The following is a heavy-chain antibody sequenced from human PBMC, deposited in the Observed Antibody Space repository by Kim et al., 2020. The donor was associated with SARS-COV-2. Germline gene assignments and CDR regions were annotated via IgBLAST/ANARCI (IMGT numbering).Heavy chain of an antibody. CDR1: GGSISSSSYY. J-gene: IGHJ4*02. D-gene: IGHD3-3*01. Sequence: SETLSLTCTVSGGSISSSSYYWGWIRQPPGKGLEWIGSIYYSGSTYYNPSLKSRVTISVDTSKNQFSLKLSSVTAADTAVYYCARDPTPQYTIFGVVVKGHWSYYFDYWVQGTLVTVSS. CDR3: ARDPTPQYTIFGVVVKGHWSYYFDY. CDR2: IYYSGST. V-gene: IGHV4-39*07.